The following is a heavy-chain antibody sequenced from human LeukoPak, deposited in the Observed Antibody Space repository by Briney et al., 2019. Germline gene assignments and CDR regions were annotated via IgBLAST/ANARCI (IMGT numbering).Heavy chain of an antibody. CDR3: ARAILTPGGATVTRYFDY. D-gene: IGHD4-17*01. CDR2: IKSDGSNT. V-gene: IGHV3-74*01. J-gene: IGHJ4*02. CDR1: GFSFGNYW. Sequence: GGSLRLSCAASGFSFGNYWMHWVRQAPGKGLVWVSRIKSDGSNTNYADSVKGRFTISRDNAKNTLYLQMNSLRAEDTAVYYCARAILTPGGATVTRYFDYWGQGTLVTVSS.